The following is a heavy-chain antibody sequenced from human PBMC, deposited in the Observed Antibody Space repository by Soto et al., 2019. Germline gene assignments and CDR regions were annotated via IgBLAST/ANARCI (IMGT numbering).Heavy chain of an antibody. Sequence: SETLSLTCTVSGGSISSYYWSWIRQPPGKGLEWIGYIYYSGSTNYNPSLKSRVTISVDTSKNQFSLKLSSVTAADTAVYYCARDKAAAGTDYYYYYMDVWGKGTPVTVSS. CDR1: GGSISSYY. J-gene: IGHJ6*03. D-gene: IGHD6-13*01. CDR2: IYYSGST. V-gene: IGHV4-59*01. CDR3: ARDKAAAGTDYYYYYMDV.